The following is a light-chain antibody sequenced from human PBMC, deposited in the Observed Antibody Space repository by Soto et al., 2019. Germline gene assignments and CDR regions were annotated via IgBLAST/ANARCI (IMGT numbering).Light chain of an antibody. J-gene: IGKJ4*01. CDR3: QQYDNWPLT. V-gene: IGKV3-15*01. CDR1: QSINNN. CDR2: GAS. Sequence: EVVMTQSPATLSVSPGERATLSCRASQSINNNLAWYQRNPGQAPRLLIYGASTRATGIPARFSGSGSGTEFTLTISSLLSEDFAVYFCQQYDNWPLTFGGGTKVDVK.